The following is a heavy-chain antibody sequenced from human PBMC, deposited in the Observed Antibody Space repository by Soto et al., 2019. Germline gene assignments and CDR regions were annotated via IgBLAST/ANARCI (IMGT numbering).Heavy chain of an antibody. V-gene: IGHV4-59*01. D-gene: IGHD1-26*01. Sequence: SQTLSLTCTVSGASISSFYWSWIRQSPGKGLEWIAYISNAGNRNFNPSLQGRVTISMDTSKNQFSLSLNSVTAPDTSVYYCPKVRGSYGSYYFDYWGLGTLVTVSS. CDR2: ISNAGNR. CDR1: GASISSFY. CDR3: PKVRGSYGSYYFDY. J-gene: IGHJ4*02.